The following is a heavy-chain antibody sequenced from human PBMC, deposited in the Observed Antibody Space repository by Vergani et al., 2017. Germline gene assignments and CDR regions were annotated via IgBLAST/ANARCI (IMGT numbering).Heavy chain of an antibody. CDR1: GGSISSGGYY. D-gene: IGHD3-22*01. V-gene: IGHV4-31*03. J-gene: IGHJ4*02. Sequence: QVQLQESGPGLVKPSQTLSLTCTVSGGSISSGGYYWSWLRQHPGKGLEWIGYIYYSGSTYYNPSLKSRVTISVDTSKNQFSLKLSSVTAADTAVYYCAGAQSSGYYYRYFDYWGQGTLVTVSS. CDR3: AGAQSSGYYYRYFDY. CDR2: IYYSGST.